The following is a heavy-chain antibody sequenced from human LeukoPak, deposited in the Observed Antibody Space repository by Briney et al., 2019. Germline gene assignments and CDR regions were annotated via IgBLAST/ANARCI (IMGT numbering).Heavy chain of an antibody. J-gene: IGHJ5*02. CDR3: ARGQYGSGSYYP. CDR1: GGSFSGYY. D-gene: IGHD3-10*01. V-gene: IGHV4-34*01. Sequence: SETLSLTCAVYGGSFSGYYGSWIRQPPGKGLEWIGEINHSGSTNYNPSLKSRDTISVDTSKNQFSLKLSSVTAADTAVYYCARGQYGSGSYYPWGQGTLVTVSS. CDR2: INHSGST.